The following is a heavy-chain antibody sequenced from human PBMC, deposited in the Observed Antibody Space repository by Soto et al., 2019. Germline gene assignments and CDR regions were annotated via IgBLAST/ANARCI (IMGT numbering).Heavy chain of an antibody. V-gene: IGHV1-18*01. CDR3: ARDQVCICTSCYVDYYYVMDV. CDR2: ISAYNGNT. D-gene: IGHD2-2*01. Sequence: ASVQVSCKASGYTFTSYGISWVRQAPGQGLEWMGWISAYNGNTNYAQKLQGRVTMTTDTSTSTAYMELRSLRADDTAVYYCARDQVCICTSCYVDYYYVMDVWGQGTTVTISS. CDR1: GYTFTSYG. J-gene: IGHJ6*02.